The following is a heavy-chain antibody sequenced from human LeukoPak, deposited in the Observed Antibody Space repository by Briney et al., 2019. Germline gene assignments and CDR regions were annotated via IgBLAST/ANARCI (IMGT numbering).Heavy chain of an antibody. D-gene: IGHD2-2*01. J-gene: IGHJ6*02. CDR1: GYTLTELS. CDR2: FDPEDGET. Sequence: ASVKVSCKVSGYTLTELSMHWVRQAPGKGLEWMGGFDPEDGETIYAQKFQGRVTMTEDTSTDTAYMELSSLRSEDTAVYYCATVGYCSSTSCSDYYGMDVWGQGTTVTVSS. V-gene: IGHV1-24*01. CDR3: ATVGYCSSTSCSDYYGMDV.